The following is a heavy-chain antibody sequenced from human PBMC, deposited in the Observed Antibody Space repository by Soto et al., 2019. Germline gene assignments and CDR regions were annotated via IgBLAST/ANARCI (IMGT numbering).Heavy chain of an antibody. Sequence: PSETLSLTCAVSGGSISSGGYSWSWIRQPPGKGLEWIGYIYHSGTTYYNPSLKSRATISVDRSKNQFSLKLSSVTAADTAVYYCARAHYGDYGYGMDVWGQGTTVTVS. CDR2: IYHSGTT. CDR3: ARAHYGDYGYGMDV. CDR1: GGSISSGGYS. D-gene: IGHD4-17*01. V-gene: IGHV4-30-2*01. J-gene: IGHJ6*02.